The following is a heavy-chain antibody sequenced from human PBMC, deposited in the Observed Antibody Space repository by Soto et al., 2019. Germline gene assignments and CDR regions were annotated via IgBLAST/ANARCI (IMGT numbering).Heavy chain of an antibody. CDR1: GGSISSYY. CDR2: IYYSGST. CDR3: AIVSRRLKLYGFPRDYGMDV. D-gene: IGHD2-8*01. Sequence: PSETLSPTCTVSGGSISSYYWSWIRQPPGKGLEWIGYIYYSGSTNYNPSLKSRVTISVDTSKNQFSLKLSYVTAADTAVYYCAIVSRRLKLYGFPRDYGMDVWGQGTKVTV. J-gene: IGHJ6*02. V-gene: IGHV4-59*01.